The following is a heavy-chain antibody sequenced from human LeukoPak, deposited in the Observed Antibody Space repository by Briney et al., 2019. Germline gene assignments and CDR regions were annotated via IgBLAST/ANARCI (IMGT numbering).Heavy chain of an antibody. Sequence: SETLSLTCTVSGGSINNYYWSWIRQPAGKGLEWIGRIYTRGSTNYNPSLKSRVTMSVDTFKNQFSLKLSSVTAADTAVYYCARGRYCSADICSGGDAFDIWGQGTMVSVSS. D-gene: IGHD2-15*01. CDR3: ARGRYCSADICSGGDAFDI. CDR1: GGSINNYY. CDR2: IYTRGST. J-gene: IGHJ3*02. V-gene: IGHV4-4*07.